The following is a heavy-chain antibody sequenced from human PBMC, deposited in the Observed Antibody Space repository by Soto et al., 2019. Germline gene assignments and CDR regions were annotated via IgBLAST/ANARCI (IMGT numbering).Heavy chain of an antibody. J-gene: IGHJ4*02. D-gene: IGHD3-22*01. CDR2: ISYDGSNK. CDR1: GFSFSSYG. Sequence: QVQLVESGGGVVQPGRSLRLSCVASGFSFSSYGMYWVRQAPGKGLEWVTVISYDGSNKDSADSVKGRFTISRDNSKNTLYLQMNSLRAEDTAVYYCARPYDSSGYYYALDYWGQGALVTVSS. CDR3: ARPYDSSGYYYALDY. V-gene: IGHV3-30*03.